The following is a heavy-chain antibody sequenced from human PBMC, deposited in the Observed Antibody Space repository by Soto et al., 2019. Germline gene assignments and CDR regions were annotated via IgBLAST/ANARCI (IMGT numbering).Heavy chain of an antibody. CDR1: GYTFTSYD. V-gene: IGHV1-8*01. CDR2: MNPNSGNT. Sequence: ASVKVSCKASGYTFTSYDINWVRQATGQGLEWMGWMNPNSGNTGYAQKFQGRVTMTRNTSISTAYMELSSLRSEDTAVYYCARREEWFGVRYYYYMDVWGKGTTVTVSS. CDR3: ARREEWFGVRYYYYMDV. J-gene: IGHJ6*03. D-gene: IGHD3-10*01.